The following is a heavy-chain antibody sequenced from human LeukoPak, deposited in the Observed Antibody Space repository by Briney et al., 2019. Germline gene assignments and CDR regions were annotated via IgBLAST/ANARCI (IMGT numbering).Heavy chain of an antibody. CDR1: GASITSDIFY. V-gene: IGHV4-30-4*02. CDR2: IHNSRGT. Sequence: SDILSLTCTVYGASITSDIFYWNWIRQSPGKGLEWIGAIHNSRGTSYNPSLESRLTISVDPSENKFFLKMTSVTDADTATYYCGKVGGNTNSWGQGTLVTVSS. D-gene: IGHD4-23*01. J-gene: IGHJ4*02. CDR3: GKVGGNTNS.